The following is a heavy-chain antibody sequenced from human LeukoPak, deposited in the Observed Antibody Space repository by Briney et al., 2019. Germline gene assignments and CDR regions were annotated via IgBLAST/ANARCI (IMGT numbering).Heavy chain of an antibody. CDR1: GFTVSSNY. Sequence: QAGGSLRLSCAASGFTVSSNYMSWVRQAPGKGLEWVSAISGSGGSTYYADSVKGRFTISRDNSKNTLYLQMNSLRAEDTAVYYCAKELVYYDSSGYSGYYFDYWGQGTLVTVSS. J-gene: IGHJ4*02. CDR3: AKELVYYDSSGYSGYYFDY. CDR2: ISGSGGST. V-gene: IGHV3-23*01. D-gene: IGHD3-22*01.